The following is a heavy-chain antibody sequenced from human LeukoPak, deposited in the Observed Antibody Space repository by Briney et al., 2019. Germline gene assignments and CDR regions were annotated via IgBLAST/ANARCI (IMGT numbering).Heavy chain of an antibody. J-gene: IGHJ4*02. CDR1: GGSISTYH. V-gene: IGHV4-59*01. CDR2: IYFSGST. Sequence: SETLSLTCTVSGGSISTYHWSWXRQPPGKGPEWIGYIYFSGSTDYSPSLKSRVTMSVDTSMNQFSLNLSSVTAADTAIYYCARAVISFGGVIAKGFDCWGQGTLVTVSS. D-gene: IGHD3-16*02. CDR3: ARAVISFGGVIAKGFDC.